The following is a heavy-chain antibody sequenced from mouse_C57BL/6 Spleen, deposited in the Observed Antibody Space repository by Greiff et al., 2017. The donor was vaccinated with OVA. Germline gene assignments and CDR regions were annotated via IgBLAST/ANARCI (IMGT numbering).Heavy chain of an antibody. Sequence: VQVVESGPGLVAPSQSLSITCTVSGFSLTSYAISWVRQPPGKGLEWLGVIWTGGGTNYNSALKSRLSISKDNSKSQVFLKMNSLQTDDTARYYCARITTVVATDAMDYWGQGTSVTVSS. J-gene: IGHJ4*01. V-gene: IGHV2-9-1*01. CDR2: IWTGGGT. D-gene: IGHD1-1*01. CDR3: ARITTVVATDAMDY. CDR1: GFSLTSYA.